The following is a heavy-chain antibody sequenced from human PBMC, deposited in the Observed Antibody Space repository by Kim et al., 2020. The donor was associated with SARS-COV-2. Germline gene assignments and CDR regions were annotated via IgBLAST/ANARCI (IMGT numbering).Heavy chain of an antibody. Sequence: GGSLRLSCAASGFSVSTNDMSWVRQAPGKGLEWVATIFGSGTTYFADSAKGRFTISRDNSKNTLYLQMNSLRAEDTAAYHCARKLLLFGDNGMDVWGQGT. CDR1: GFSVSTND. D-gene: IGHD3-10*01. J-gene: IGHJ6*02. CDR2: IFGSGTT. CDR3: ARKLLLFGDNGMDV. V-gene: IGHV3-53*01.